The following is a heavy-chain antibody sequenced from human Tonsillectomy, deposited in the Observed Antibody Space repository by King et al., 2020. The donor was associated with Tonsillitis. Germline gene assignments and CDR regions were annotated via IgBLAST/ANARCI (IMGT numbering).Heavy chain of an antibody. CDR2: GYTSEST. D-gene: IGHD2-2*01. Sequence: VQLQESGPGLVKPSQTLSLTCTGSGGSISSGRYYWSWIRQPPGKGLEWIWRGYTSESTNYNPSLKKRGTMSVDTSKNQFSLKVSSVTAADTAVYYCAREGCSSTSCSHFDYWGQGTLVTVSS. V-gene: IGHV4-61*02. CDR1: GGSISSGRYY. CDR3: AREGCSSTSCSHFDY. J-gene: IGHJ4*02.